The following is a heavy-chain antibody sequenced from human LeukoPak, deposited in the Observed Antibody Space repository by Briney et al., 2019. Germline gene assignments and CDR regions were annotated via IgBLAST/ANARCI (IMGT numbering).Heavy chain of an antibody. V-gene: IGHV3-30*03. Sequence: PGGSLRLSCAASGFTFSSYGMHWVRQAPGKGLEWGTVISYDGSNKYYADSVKGRFTISRDNSKNTLYLQMNSLRAEDTAVYYCARRPIKYYYYGMDVWGQGTTVTVSS. CDR1: GFTFSSYG. CDR2: ISYDGSNK. CDR3: ARRPIKYYYYGMDV. J-gene: IGHJ6*02.